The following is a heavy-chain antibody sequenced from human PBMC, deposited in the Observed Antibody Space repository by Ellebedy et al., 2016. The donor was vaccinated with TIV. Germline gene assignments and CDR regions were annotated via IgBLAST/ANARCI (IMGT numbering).Heavy chain of an antibody. CDR1: RYTFTSYY. Sequence: ASVKVSXKASRYTFTSYYMHWVRQAPGQGLEWMGIINPSGGSTSYAQKFQGRVTMTRNTSISTAYMELSSLRSEDTAVYYCARGLGLDWGQGTLVTVSS. CDR2: INPSGGST. CDR3: ARGLGLD. J-gene: IGHJ4*02. D-gene: IGHD1-7*01. V-gene: IGHV1-46*01.